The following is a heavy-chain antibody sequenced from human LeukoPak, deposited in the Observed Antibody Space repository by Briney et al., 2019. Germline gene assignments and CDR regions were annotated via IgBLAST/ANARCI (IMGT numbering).Heavy chain of an antibody. CDR1: GGSISSYY. J-gene: IGHJ6*02. D-gene: IGHD3-10*01. CDR3: ARGGPYGSGSPYYYGMDV. CDR2: IYTSGST. Sequence: SETLSLTCTVSGGSISSYYWSWIRQPAGKGLEWIGRIYTSGSTNYNPSLKSRVTMSVDTSKNQFSLKLSSVTAADTAVYYCARGGPYGSGSPYYYGMDVWGQGTTVTVSS. V-gene: IGHV4-4*07.